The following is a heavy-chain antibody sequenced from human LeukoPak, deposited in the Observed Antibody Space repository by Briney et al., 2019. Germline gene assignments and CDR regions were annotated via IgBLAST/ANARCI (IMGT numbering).Heavy chain of an antibody. CDR2: IYYSGST. CDR3: AGRLGGNPSWANYFDY. Sequence: SQTLSLTCTVPGGSISSGGYYWSWIRQHPGKGLEWIGYIYYSGSTYYNPSLKSRVTISVDTSKNQFSLKLSSVTAADTAVYYCAGRLGGNPSWANYFDYWGQGTLVTVSS. D-gene: IGHD4-23*01. V-gene: IGHV4-31*03. J-gene: IGHJ4*02. CDR1: GGSISSGGYY.